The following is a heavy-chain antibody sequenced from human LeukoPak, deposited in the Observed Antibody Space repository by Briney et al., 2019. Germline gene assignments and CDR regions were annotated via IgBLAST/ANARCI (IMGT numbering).Heavy chain of an antibody. CDR3: ARVGEGRYYQYYYMDV. D-gene: IGHD1-26*01. CDR1: GFTLSSYA. CDR2: ISKNGGNT. Sequence: GGSLRLSCAASGFTLSSYAMHWVRQAPGKGLEYVSAISKNGGNTYYAYSVKGRFSISRDNSKNTLYLQMGSLRTEDMAVYYCARVGEGRYYQYYYMDVWGKGTTVTVSS. J-gene: IGHJ6*03. V-gene: IGHV3-64*01.